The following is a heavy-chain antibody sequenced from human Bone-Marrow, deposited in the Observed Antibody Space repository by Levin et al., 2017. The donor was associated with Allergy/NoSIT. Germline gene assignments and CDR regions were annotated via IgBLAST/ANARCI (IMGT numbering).Heavy chain of an antibody. CDR3: ARGGAMVLDY. D-gene: IGHD5-18*01. J-gene: IGHJ4*02. V-gene: IGHV3-64*01. Sequence: ESLKISCAASGFTFSSYAMHWVRQAPGKGLEYVSAISSNGGSTYYANSVKGRFTISRDNSKNTLYLQMGSLRAEDMAVYYCARGGAMVLDYWGQGTLVTVSS. CDR1: GFTFSSYA. CDR2: ISSNGGST.